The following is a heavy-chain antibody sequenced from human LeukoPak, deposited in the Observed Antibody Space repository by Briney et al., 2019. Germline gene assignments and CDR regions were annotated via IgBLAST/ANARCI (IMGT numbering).Heavy chain of an antibody. V-gene: IGHV3-21*06. CDR3: ARGGLDDDGDYPDAFDI. CDR2: ISSRSNYI. D-gene: IGHD4-17*01. Sequence: EGSLRLSCAASGFTFSSYSMIWVRQAPGKGLEWVSSISSRSNYIYYADSVKGRFTISRDNAKNSLYLQMNSLRAEDTAVYYCARGGLDDDGDYPDAFDIWGQGTMVTVSS. CDR1: GFTFSSYS. J-gene: IGHJ3*02.